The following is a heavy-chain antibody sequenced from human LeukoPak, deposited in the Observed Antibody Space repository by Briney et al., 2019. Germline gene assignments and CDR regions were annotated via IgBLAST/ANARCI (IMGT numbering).Heavy chain of an antibody. CDR2: INPNSGGT. Sequence: ASVKVSCKASGYTFTGYYMHRVRQAPGQGLEWMGWINPNSGGTNYAQKFQGRVTMTRDTSISTAYMELSRLRSDDTAVYYCARPHLVDTAMVDYWGQGTLVTVSS. V-gene: IGHV1-2*02. CDR3: ARPHLVDTAMVDY. J-gene: IGHJ4*02. CDR1: GYTFTGYY. D-gene: IGHD5-18*01.